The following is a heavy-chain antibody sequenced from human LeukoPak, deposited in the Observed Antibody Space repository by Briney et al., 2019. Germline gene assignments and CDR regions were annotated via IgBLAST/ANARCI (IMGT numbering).Heavy chain of an antibody. CDR1: GFTVSSNY. D-gene: IGHD6-13*01. CDR2: IYSGGST. J-gene: IGHJ4*02. CDR3: ARDGIAAAGFFDY. V-gene: IGHV3-53*01. Sequence: GGSLRLSRAASGFTVSSNYMSGVRQAPGKGLEWVSLIYSGGSTYYADSVQGRFTISRDNSKNTLYLQMNSLRAEDTAVYYCARDGIAAAGFFDYWGQGTLVTVSS.